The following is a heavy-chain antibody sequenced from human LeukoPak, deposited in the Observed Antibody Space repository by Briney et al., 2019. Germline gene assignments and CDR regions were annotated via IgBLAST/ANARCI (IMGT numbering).Heavy chain of an antibody. CDR3: ARGGSLAVAPHLYYFDY. V-gene: IGHV1-46*01. J-gene: IGHJ4*02. CDR2: INPSGGST. Sequence: GASVKVSCKAPGYTFTSYYMHWVRQAPGQGLEWMGIINPSGGSTTYAQNFQGRVTMTRDTSTSAVYMELSSLGSEDTAVYYCARGGSLAVAPHLYYFDYWGQGTLVTVSS. CDR1: GYTFTSYY. D-gene: IGHD6-19*01.